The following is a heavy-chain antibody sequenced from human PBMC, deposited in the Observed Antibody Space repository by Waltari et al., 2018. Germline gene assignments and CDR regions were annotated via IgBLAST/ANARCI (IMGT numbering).Heavy chain of an antibody. Sequence: VQLVQSGAEVKKPGVTVKISCKASGYTFPYYYMHWVQQAPGKGLEWMGRVDPEDGETIYAEKFQGRVTITADTSTDTAYMELSSLRSEDTAVYYCATGQLWNPFDYWGQGTLVTVSS. D-gene: IGHD5-18*01. CDR3: ATGQLWNPFDY. J-gene: IGHJ4*02. CDR1: GYTFPYYY. CDR2: VDPEDGET. V-gene: IGHV1-69-2*01.